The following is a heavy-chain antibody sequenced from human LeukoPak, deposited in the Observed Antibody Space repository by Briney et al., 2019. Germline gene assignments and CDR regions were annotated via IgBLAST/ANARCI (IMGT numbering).Heavy chain of an antibody. CDR2: IKANIDGGST. CDR1: GFTFNSAW. CDR3: TTDFSHFDFSSGYYSY. Sequence: VVSLRLSWADPGFTFNSAWMGWLRQSPGKGLEWVGRIKANIDGGSTDLAAPMKGRFIISRDDSTNTVYLQMNSLKTEDTAVYYCTTDFSHFDFSSGYYSYWGQGSLVTVSS. J-gene: IGHJ4*02. V-gene: IGHV3-15*01. D-gene: IGHD3-3*01.